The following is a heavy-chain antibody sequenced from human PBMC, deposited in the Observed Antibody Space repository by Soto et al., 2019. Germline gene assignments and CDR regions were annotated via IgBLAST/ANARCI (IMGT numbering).Heavy chain of an antibody. V-gene: IGHV4-31*03. CDR3: ARVEGGSGWYSVGGYFDY. CDR1: GGSISSGGYY. CDR2: IYYSGST. J-gene: IGHJ4*02. Sequence: QVQLQESGPGLVKPSQTLSLTCTVSGGSISSGGYYWSWIRQHPGKGLEWIGYIYYSGSTYYNPSLKSRVTISVDTSKNQFSPKLSSVTAADTAVYYCARVEGGSGWYSVGGYFDYWGQGTLVTVSS. D-gene: IGHD6-19*01.